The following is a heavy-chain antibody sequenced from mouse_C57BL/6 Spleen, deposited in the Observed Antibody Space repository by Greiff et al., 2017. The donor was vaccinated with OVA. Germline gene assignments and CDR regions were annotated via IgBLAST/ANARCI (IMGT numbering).Heavy chain of an antibody. Sequence: VQLQQSGPELVKPGASVKMSCKASGYTFTDYNMHWVKQSHGKSLEWIGYINPNNGGTSYNQKFKGKATLTVNKSSSTAYMQLRSLTSEDYAVDYCSRRNYYDYGGYAMDYWGQGTSVTVSS. D-gene: IGHD2-4*01. V-gene: IGHV1-22*01. CDR2: INPNNGGT. CDR3: SRRNYYDYGGYAMDY. CDR1: GYTFTDYN. J-gene: IGHJ4*01.